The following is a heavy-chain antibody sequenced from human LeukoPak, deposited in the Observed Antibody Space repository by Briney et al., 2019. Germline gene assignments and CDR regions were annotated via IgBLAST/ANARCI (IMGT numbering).Heavy chain of an antibody. V-gene: IGHV3-30-3*01. D-gene: IGHD3-3*01. CDR3: ARDHDFWSGYYTERGYYFNY. CDR2: ISYDGSNK. Sequence: PGGSLRLSCAASGFTFSSYAMHWVRQAPGKGLEWVAVISYDGSNKYYADSVKGRFTISRDNSKNTLYLQMNSLRAEDTAVYYCARDHDFWSGYYTERGYYFNYWGQGTLVTVSS. CDR1: GFTFSSYA. J-gene: IGHJ4*02.